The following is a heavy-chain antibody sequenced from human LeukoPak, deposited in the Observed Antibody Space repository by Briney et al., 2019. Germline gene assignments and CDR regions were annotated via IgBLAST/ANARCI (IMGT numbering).Heavy chain of an antibody. Sequence: GASVKVSCEASGYTFRRHGISGVRQAPGQGLEWMGWISCYDGTTKYAQKFQGRVTLTTDTSTSTAYMELRSLRSDDTAVYYCARDPNSLTGYFHWGQGTLVTVSS. CDR1: GYTFRRHG. CDR3: ARDPNSLTGYFH. V-gene: IGHV1-18*01. J-gene: IGHJ4*02. D-gene: IGHD3-9*01. CDR2: ISCYDGTT.